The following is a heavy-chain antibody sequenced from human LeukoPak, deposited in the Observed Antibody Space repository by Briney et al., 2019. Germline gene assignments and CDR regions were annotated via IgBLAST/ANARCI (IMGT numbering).Heavy chain of an antibody. CDR2: IYYSGST. D-gene: IGHD5-18*01. Sequence: PSETLSLTCTVSGGSISSSSYFWGWIRQPPGKGLEWIGSIYYSGSTYYDPSLKSRVTISVDTSKNQFSLKLSSVTAADTAVYYCARSPGYSYGYYFDYWGQGTLVTVSS. CDR3: ARSPGYSYGYYFDY. J-gene: IGHJ4*02. CDR1: GGSISSSSYF. V-gene: IGHV4-39*01.